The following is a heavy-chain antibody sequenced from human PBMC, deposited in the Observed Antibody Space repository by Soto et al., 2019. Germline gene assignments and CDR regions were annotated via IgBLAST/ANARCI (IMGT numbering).Heavy chain of an antibody. J-gene: IGHJ6*03. V-gene: IGHV1-8*01. Sequence: QVQLVQSGAEVKKPGASVKVSCKASGYTFTSYDINWVRQATGQGLEWMGWMNPNSGNTGYAQKFQGRVTKTRNTSKSTAYMDLSSLRSEVTAVYYCARAQEGGVTTYYYYYYMGVWGKGTTVTVSS. CDR1: GYTFTSYD. CDR3: ARAQEGGVTTYYYYYYMGV. D-gene: IGHD3-3*01. CDR2: MNPNSGNT.